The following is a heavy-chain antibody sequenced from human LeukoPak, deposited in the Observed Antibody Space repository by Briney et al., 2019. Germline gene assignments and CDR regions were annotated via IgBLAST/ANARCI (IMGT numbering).Heavy chain of an antibody. CDR2: INHSGST. CDR3: ARVLRSSYYYYMDV. V-gene: IGHV4-34*01. J-gene: IGHJ6*03. CDR1: GGSFSGYY. Sequence: PSETLSLTCAVYGGSFSGYYWSWIRQPPGKGLEWIGEINHSGSTNYNPSLKSRVTISVDTSKNQFSLKLSSVTAADTAVYYCARVLRSSYYYYMDVWGKGTTVTVSS. D-gene: IGHD6-6*01.